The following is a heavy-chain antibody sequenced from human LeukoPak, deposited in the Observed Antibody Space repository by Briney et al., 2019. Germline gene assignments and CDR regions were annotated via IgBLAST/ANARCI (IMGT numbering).Heavy chain of an antibody. J-gene: IGHJ3*02. D-gene: IGHD3-22*01. CDR1: GGSISSSIYY. V-gene: IGHV4-39*07. Sequence: SETLSLTCTVSGGSISSSIYYWAWFRQPPGTGLEWVGSIHYSRGTYYNPSLESRVTISVDTSKNQFSLKLSSVTAADTAVYYCAGYYDSSGYYSGAFDIWGQGTMVTVSS. CDR3: AGYYDSSGYYSGAFDI. CDR2: IHYSRGT.